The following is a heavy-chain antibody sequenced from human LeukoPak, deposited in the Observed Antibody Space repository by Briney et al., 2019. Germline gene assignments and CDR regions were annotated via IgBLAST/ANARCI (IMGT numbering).Heavy chain of an antibody. CDR1: GYTFTSYD. CDR2: MNPNSGNT. V-gene: IGHV1-8*01. J-gene: IGHJ4*02. Sequence: ASVKVSCKASGYTFTSYDINWVRQATGQGLEWMGWMNPNSGNTGYAQKFQGRVTMTRNTSISTAYMELSSLRSEDTAVYYCARGPLYCGGDCYHFDYWGQGTLVTVSS. D-gene: IGHD2-21*02. CDR3: ARGPLYCGGDCYHFDY.